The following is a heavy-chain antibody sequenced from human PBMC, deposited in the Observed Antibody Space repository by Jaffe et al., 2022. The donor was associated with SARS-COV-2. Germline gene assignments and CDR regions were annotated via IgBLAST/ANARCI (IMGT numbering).Heavy chain of an antibody. CDR2: IKQDRSEI. D-gene: IGHD2-8*02. J-gene: IGHJ4*02. CDR3: ARLTTAGGLPYFDY. Sequence: EEQLVESGGGLVQPGGSLRLSCAASGFTFSSYWMSWVRQAPGKGLEWVANIKQDRSEIYYVDSVKGRFSISRDNAKNSLYLQMNSLRTEDTAVYYCARLTTAGGLPYFDYWGQGTLVTVSS. V-gene: IGHV3-7*01. CDR1: GFTFSSYW.